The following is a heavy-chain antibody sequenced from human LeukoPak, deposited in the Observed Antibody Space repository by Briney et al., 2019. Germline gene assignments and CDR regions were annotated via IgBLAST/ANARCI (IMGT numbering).Heavy chain of an antibody. CDR3: ARLSTVTTSFDY. CDR2: IYHSGST. J-gene: IGHJ4*02. D-gene: IGHD4-17*01. V-gene: IGHV4-4*02. CDR1: GFTFSTYAM. Sequence: PGGSLRLSCAASGFTFSTYAMSWVRQAPGKGLEWIGEIYHSGSTNYNPSLKSRVTISVDTSKNQFSLKLSSVTAADTAVYYCARLSTVTTSFDYWGQGTLVTVSS.